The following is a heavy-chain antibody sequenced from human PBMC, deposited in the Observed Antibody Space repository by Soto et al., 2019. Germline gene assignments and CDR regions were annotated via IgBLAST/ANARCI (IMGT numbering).Heavy chain of an antibody. CDR1: GYTFTGYY. CDR2: INPNSGGT. CDR3: ARAKCSGGSCSATLDY. V-gene: IGHV1-2*04. D-gene: IGHD2-15*01. Sequence: SVKVSCKASGYTFTGYYMHWVRQAPGQGLEWMGWINPNSGGTNYAQKFQGWVTMTRDTSISTAYMELSRLRSDDTAVYYCARAKCSGGSCSATLDYWGQGTLVTVSS. J-gene: IGHJ4*02.